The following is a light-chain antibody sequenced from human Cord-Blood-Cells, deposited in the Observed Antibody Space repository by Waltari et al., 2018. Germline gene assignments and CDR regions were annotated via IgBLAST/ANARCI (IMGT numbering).Light chain of an antibody. J-gene: IGKJ5*01. CDR2: DAS. Sequence: DIQMTQSPSSLSASVGDRVNIICQASQDISNYLNWYQQKPGKAPKLLIYDASHLETGVPSRFSGSGSGTDFTFTISSLQPEDIATYYCQQYDNLPITFGQGTRLEIK. CDR1: QDISNY. V-gene: IGKV1-33*01. CDR3: QQYDNLPIT.